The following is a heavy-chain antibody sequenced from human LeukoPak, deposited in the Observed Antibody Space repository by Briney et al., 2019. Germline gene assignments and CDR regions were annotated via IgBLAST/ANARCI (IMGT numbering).Heavy chain of an antibody. J-gene: IGHJ4*02. V-gene: IGHV1-18*04. D-gene: IGHD5-18*01. Sequence: GASVKVSCKASGYTFTGYYIQWVRQAPGQGLEWMGWISAYNGNTNYAQKLQGRVTMTTDTSTSTAYMELRSLRSDDTAVYYCARMAAMAFTDYWGQGTLVTVSS. CDR3: ARMAAMAFTDY. CDR1: GYTFTGYY. CDR2: ISAYNGNT.